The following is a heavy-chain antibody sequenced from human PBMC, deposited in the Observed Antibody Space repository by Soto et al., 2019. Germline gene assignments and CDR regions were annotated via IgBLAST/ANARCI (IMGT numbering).Heavy chain of an antibody. V-gene: IGHV1-69*06. Sequence: QVQLVQSGAEVKKPGSSVKVSCKASGGTFSSYAISWVRQAPGQGLEWMGGIIPIFGTANYTQKFQGRVTITADKSTSKAYMELSSLRSEDTAVYYCASPMYYDSSGQFDYWGQGTLVTVSS. CDR2: IIPIFGTA. CDR1: GGTFSSYA. D-gene: IGHD3-22*01. J-gene: IGHJ4*02. CDR3: ASPMYYDSSGQFDY.